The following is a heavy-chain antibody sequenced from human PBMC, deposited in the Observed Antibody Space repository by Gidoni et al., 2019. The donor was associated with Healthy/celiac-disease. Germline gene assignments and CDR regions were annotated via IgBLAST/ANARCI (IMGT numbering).Heavy chain of an antibody. V-gene: IGHV3-23*01. Sequence: EVQLLESGGGLVQPGGSLRLSCAASGFTFSSYAMSWVRQAPGKGLEWVSAISGSGGSTYYADSVKGRFTISRDNSKNTLYLQMNSLRAEDTAVYYCAKTAGLITIFGVVGKYFDYWGQGTLVTVSS. D-gene: IGHD3-3*01. J-gene: IGHJ4*02. CDR1: GFTFSSYA. CDR2: ISGSGGST. CDR3: AKTAGLITIFGVVGKYFDY.